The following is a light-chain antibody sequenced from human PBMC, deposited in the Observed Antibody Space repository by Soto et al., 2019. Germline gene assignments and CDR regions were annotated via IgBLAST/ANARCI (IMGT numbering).Light chain of an antibody. CDR1: QSVNSIY. CDR3: QQYGGSPRT. J-gene: IGKJ1*01. V-gene: IGKV3-20*01. CDR2: GAS. Sequence: PGERATVSCRTSQSVNSIYLAWYQQRPGQAPRLLIYGASSRATGIPDRFSGSGSGTDFTLTISRLEPEDCALYYCQQYGGSPRTCGQGTKV.